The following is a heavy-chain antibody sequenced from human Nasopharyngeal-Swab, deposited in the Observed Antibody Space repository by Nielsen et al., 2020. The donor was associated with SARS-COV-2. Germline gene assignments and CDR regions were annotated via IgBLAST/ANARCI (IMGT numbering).Heavy chain of an antibody. V-gene: IGHV3-30-3*01. J-gene: IGHJ4*02. Sequence: GGSLRLSCAASGFTFSSYWMHWVRQAPGKGLEWVAVISYDGSNKYYADSVKGRFTISRDNSKNTLYLQMNSLRAEDTAVYYCARDRITMVRGVYLDYWGQGTLVTVSS. CDR2: ISYDGSNK. D-gene: IGHD3-10*01. CDR3: ARDRITMVRGVYLDY. CDR1: GFTFSSYW.